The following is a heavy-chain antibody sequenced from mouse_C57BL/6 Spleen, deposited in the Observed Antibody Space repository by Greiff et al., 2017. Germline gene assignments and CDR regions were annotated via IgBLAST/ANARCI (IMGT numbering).Heavy chain of an antibody. D-gene: IGHD2-3*01. J-gene: IGHJ4*01. CDR1: GYTFTDYY. CDR2: INPNNGGT. V-gene: IGHV1-26*01. CDR3: AREGLDGYLRGDYAMDY. Sequence: EVQLQQSGPELVKPGASVKISCKASGYTFTDYYMNWVKQSHGKSLEWIGDINPNNGGTSYNQKFKGKATLTVDKSSSTAYMELRSLTSEDSAVYYCAREGLDGYLRGDYAMDYWGQGTSVTVSS.